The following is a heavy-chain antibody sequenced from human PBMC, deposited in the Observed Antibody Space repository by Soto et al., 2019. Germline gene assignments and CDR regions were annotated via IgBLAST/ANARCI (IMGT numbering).Heavy chain of an antibody. D-gene: IGHD3-3*02. J-gene: IGHJ6*02. V-gene: IGHV1-69*12. Sequence: QVQVVQSGAEVKKPGSSVKVSCKTSGGTFSTSAISWVRQAPGQGLEWMGGIMPIFRTADYAQKFQGRLTITADESASTAYLELSSLRSEDTAVYYCERDKDRTQLGRNYYYIMDVWGQGTMVSVTS. CDR1: GGTFSTSA. CDR2: IMPIFRTA. CDR3: ERDKDRTQLGRNYYYIMDV.